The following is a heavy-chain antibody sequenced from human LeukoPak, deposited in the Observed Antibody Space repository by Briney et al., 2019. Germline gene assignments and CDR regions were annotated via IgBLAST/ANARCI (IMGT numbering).Heavy chain of an antibody. J-gene: IGHJ3*02. CDR2: IDPSDSYT. D-gene: IGHD3-10*01. Sequence: GESLKISCKGSGYSFTSYWISWVRQMPGKGLEWVGRIDPSDSYTNYSPSFQGHVTISADKSISTAYLQWSSLKASDTAMYYCARHYYYGSGSYYTGDIWGQGTVVTVSS. CDR1: GYSFTSYW. CDR3: ARHYYYGSGSYYTGDI. V-gene: IGHV5-10-1*01.